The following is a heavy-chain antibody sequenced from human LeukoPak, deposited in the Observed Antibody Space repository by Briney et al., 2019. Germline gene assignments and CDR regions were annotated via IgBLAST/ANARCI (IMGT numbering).Heavy chain of an antibody. J-gene: IGHJ3*02. Sequence: GESLKISCKVSGXSFPNYWIGWVRQMPGKGLEWLGILYPSDSDTRYSPSFQGQVTISADKSISTTYLQWSSLKASDTAMYYCARRKSDAFDIWGQGTMVTVSS. V-gene: IGHV5-51*01. CDR1: GXSFPNYW. CDR3: ARRKSDAFDI. CDR2: LYPSDSDT.